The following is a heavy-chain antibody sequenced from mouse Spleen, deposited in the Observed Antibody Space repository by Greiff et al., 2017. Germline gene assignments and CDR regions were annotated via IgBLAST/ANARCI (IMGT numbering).Heavy chain of an antibody. CDR3: ARRGDHYYYFDY. Sequence: EVHLVESGGGLVQPGGSLKLSCATSGFTFSDYYMYWVRQTPEKRLEWVAYISNGGGSTYYPDTVKGRFTISRDNAKNTLYLQMSRLKSEDTAMYYCARRGDHYYYFDYWGQGTTLTVSS. V-gene: IGHV5-12*02. D-gene: IGHD1-2*01. CDR2: ISNGGGST. J-gene: IGHJ2*01. CDR1: GFTFSDYY.